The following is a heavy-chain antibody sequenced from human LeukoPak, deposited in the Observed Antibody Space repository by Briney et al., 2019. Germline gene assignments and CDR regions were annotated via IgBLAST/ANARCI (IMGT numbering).Heavy chain of an antibody. Sequence: ASVKVSCMASGYTFTSYGISWVRQAPGQGLEWMGWISAYNGNTNYAQKLQGRVTMTTDTSTSTAYMELGSLRSDDTAVYYCASSRSYDWDNWFDPWGQGTLVTVSS. CDR1: GYTFTSYG. CDR3: ASSRSYDWDNWFDP. D-gene: IGHD3-9*01. CDR2: ISAYNGNT. V-gene: IGHV1-18*01. J-gene: IGHJ5*02.